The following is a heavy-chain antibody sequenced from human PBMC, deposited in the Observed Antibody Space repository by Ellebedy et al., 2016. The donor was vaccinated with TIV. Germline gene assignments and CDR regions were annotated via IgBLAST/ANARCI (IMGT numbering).Heavy chain of an antibody. D-gene: IGHD1-1*01. J-gene: IGHJ4*02. CDR2: ISWNRGSI. CDR3: AKGSTIALLTCVDY. Sequence: PGGSLRLSCAASGFSFDDYAMHWVRQAPGKGLEWVSGISWNRGSIGYADSVKSRFTISRDNARKSLYLHMNSLRAEDTALYYCAKGSTIALLTCVDYWGQGTLVTVSS. V-gene: IGHV3-9*01. CDR1: GFSFDDYA.